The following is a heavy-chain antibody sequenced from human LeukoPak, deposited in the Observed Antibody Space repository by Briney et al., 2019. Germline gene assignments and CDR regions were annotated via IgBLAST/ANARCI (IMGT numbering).Heavy chain of an antibody. D-gene: IGHD6-13*01. CDR3: ARPRHSSSWYWFDP. CDR1: GYSFSSYW. Sequence: GESLKISCQGSGYSFSSYWINWVRQMPGKGLEWVGIIYPGDSRTRYSPSFQGQVTISADKSISTAYLQWSSLKASDTAIYYCARPRHSSSWYWFDPWGQGTLVTVSS. CDR2: IYPGDSRT. J-gene: IGHJ5*02. V-gene: IGHV5-51*01.